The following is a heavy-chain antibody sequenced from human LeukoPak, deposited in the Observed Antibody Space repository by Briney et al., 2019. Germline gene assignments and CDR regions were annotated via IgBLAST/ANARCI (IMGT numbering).Heavy chain of an antibody. D-gene: IGHD2-21*02. CDR2: INPSGGST. J-gene: IGHJ4*02. CDR1: GYTFTSYY. CDR3: ATGFRYCGGDCYLIN. V-gene: IGHV1-46*01. Sequence: ASVKVSCKASGYTFTSYYMHWVRQAPGQGLEWMGIINPSGGSTSYAQKFQGRVTMTEDTSTDTAYMELSSLRSEDTAVYYCATGFRYCGGDCYLINWGQGTLVTVSS.